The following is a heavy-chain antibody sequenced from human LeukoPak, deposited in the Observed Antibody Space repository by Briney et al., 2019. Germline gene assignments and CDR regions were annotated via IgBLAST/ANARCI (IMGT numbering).Heavy chain of an antibody. D-gene: IGHD4-17*01. Sequence: ASVKVSCKASGYTFTSYAMNWVRQAPGQGLEWMGWINTNTGNPTYAQGFTGRFVFSLDTSVSTAYLQISSLKAEDTAVYYCARRYAMYGDYPNDYWGQGTLVTVSS. CDR3: ARRYAMYGDYPNDY. CDR1: GYTFTSYA. J-gene: IGHJ4*02. V-gene: IGHV7-4-1*02. CDR2: INTNTGNP.